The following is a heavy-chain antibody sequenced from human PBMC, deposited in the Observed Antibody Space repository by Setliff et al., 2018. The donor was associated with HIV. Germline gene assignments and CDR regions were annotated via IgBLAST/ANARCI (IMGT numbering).Heavy chain of an antibody. Sequence: PSETLPLTCTVSGGSISSGSYYWSWIRQPAGKGLEWIGHIHTSGSSSYNPSLKSRVIISLDTSKNQISLKLNSVTAADTAVYYCARDLLGSSSLVDYWGQGTLVTVSS. V-gene: IGHV4-61*09. J-gene: IGHJ4*02. CDR2: IHTSGSS. D-gene: IGHD6-6*01. CDR3: ARDLLGSSSLVDY. CDR1: GGSISSGSYY.